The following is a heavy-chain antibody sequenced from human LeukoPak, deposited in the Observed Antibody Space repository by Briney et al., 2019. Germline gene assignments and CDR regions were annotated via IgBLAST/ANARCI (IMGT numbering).Heavy chain of an antibody. D-gene: IGHD5-12*01. V-gene: IGHV3-7*01. CDR2: IKHDGSEK. Sequence: GGSLRLSCAASGFTFSTYWMSWVRQAPGKGLEWVAHIKHDGSEKYYVGSVEGRFTISRDNAKNSLYLEMNNLRAEDTAVYSCARESTPLRGHIDFWGQGTQVTVSS. CDR1: GFTFSTYW. CDR3: ARESTPLRGHIDF. J-gene: IGHJ4*02.